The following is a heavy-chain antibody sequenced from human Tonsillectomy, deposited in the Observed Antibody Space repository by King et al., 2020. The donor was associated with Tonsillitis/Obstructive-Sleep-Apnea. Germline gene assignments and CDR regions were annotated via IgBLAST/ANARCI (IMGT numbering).Heavy chain of an antibody. V-gene: IGHV3-30-3*01. Sequence: RKAPGKLLECVAVISYDVSTKYYAHSVKGRFTISRYNSKNTLYLQMNRLRAEDTAMYSFAMVVSLMFKWFGGLVTWGLGALFTVS. D-gene: IGHD3-10*01. J-gene: IGHJ4*02. CDR2: ISYDVSTK. CDR3: AMVVSLMFKWFGGLVT.